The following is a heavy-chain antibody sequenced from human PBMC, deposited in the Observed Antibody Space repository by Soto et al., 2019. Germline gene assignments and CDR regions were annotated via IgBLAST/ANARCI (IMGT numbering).Heavy chain of an antibody. CDR1: GFTFSSYW. D-gene: IGHD6-6*01. CDR2: INSDGSST. CDR3: ARDEVIAARRGYYYYGMDV. J-gene: IGHJ6*02. V-gene: IGHV3-74*01. Sequence: PGGSLRLSCAASGFTFSSYWMHWVRQAPGKGLVWVSRINSDGSSTSYADSVKGRFTISRDNAKNTLYLQMNSLRAEDTAVYYCARDEVIAARRGYYYYGMDVWGQGTTVTVSS.